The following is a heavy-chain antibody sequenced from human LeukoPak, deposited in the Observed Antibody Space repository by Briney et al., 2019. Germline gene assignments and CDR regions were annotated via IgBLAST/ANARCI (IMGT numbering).Heavy chain of an antibody. CDR2: IIPILGVA. CDR3: ARASYIAVAGNWFDP. Sequence: GASVKVSCKASGGTFSSYAISWVRQAPGQGLEWMGRIIPILGVANYAQKFQGRVTITADKSTSTAYMELSSLRSEDTAVYYCARASYIAVAGNWFDPWGQGTLVTVSS. V-gene: IGHV1-69*04. D-gene: IGHD6-19*01. J-gene: IGHJ5*02. CDR1: GGTFSSYA.